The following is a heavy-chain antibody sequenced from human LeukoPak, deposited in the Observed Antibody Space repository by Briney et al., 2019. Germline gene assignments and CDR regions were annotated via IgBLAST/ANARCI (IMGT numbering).Heavy chain of an antibody. D-gene: IGHD4-17*01. CDR3: ARGPVFPVDYGDYYFDY. J-gene: IGHJ4*02. V-gene: IGHV1-46*01. CDR2: INPSGGST. CDR1: GYTFTSYY. Sequence: ASVKVSCKSSGYTFTSYYMHWVRQAPGQGLEWMGIINPSGGSTSYAQRFQGRVTMTRDTSTSRVYMELSSLRSEDTAVYYCARGPVFPVDYGDYYFDYWGQGTLVTVSS.